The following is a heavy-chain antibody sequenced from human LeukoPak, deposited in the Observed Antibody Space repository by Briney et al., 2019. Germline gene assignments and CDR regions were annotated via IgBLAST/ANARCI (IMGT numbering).Heavy chain of an antibody. CDR1: GGSISSYY. V-gene: IGHV4-59*08. CDR2: IYYSGST. J-gene: IGHJ1*01. Sequence: SETLSLTCTVSGGSISSYYWSWIRQPPGKGLEWIGYIYYSGSTNYNPSLKSRVTISVDTSKNQFSLKLSSVTATDTAVYYCARHVPHHYSNYKPVAEYFQRWGQGTLVTVSS. CDR3: ARHVPHHYSNYKPVAEYFQR. D-gene: IGHD4-11*01.